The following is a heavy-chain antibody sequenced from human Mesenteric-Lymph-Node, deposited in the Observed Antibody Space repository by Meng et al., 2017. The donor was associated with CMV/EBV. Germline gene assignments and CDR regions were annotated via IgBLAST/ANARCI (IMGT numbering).Heavy chain of an antibody. V-gene: IGHV3-21*01. Sequence: GGSLRLSCAASGFYISAYHMNWVRHVPGKGLEWVSSVSSSDTYKFYGDSVKGRFTISRDNAKNTLYLLMNGLRAEDTAVYYCARGDYSSSWYSPFDYWGQGTLVTVSS. J-gene: IGHJ4*02. CDR2: VSSSDTYK. CDR3: ARGDYSSSWYSPFDY. CDR1: GFYISAYH. D-gene: IGHD6-13*01.